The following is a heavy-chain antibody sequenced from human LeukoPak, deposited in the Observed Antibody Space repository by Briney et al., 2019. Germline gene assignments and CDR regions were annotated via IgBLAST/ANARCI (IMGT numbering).Heavy chain of an antibody. CDR3: AKSGGYSGYGRETDY. V-gene: IGHV3-30-3*02. CDR1: GFTFSSYI. Sequence: PGGSLRLSCAASGFTFSSYIMHWVRQAPGKGLEWVAVISYDGSNKYYADSVKGRFTISRDNSKNTLYLQMNSLGAEDTAVYYCAKSGGYSGYGRETDYWGQGTLVTVSS. CDR2: ISYDGSNK. J-gene: IGHJ4*02. D-gene: IGHD5-12*01.